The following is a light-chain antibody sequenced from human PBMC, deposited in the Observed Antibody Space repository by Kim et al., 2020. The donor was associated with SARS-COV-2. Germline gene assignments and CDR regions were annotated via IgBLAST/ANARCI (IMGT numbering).Light chain of an antibody. CDR2: EDN. CDR3: QSYDSSNHYV. Sequence: NFMLTQPHSVSESPGKTVTISCTRSSGSIASNYVQWYQQRPGSAPTTVIYEDNQRPSGVPDRFSGSIDSSSNSASLTISGLKTEDEDDYYCQSYDSSNHYVFGTGTKVTVL. J-gene: IGLJ1*01. CDR1: SGSIASNY. V-gene: IGLV6-57*04.